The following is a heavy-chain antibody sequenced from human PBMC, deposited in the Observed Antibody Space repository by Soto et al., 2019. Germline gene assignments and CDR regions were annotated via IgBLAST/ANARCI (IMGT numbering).Heavy chain of an antibody. CDR3: ARAAYDFNYYYYGMDV. CDR2: IWYDGSNK. J-gene: IGHJ6*02. D-gene: IGHD3-3*01. V-gene: IGHV3-33*01. Sequence: GGSLRLSCAASGFTFSSYGMHWVRQAPGKGLEWVAVIWYDGSNKYYADSVKGRFTISRDNSKNTLYLQMNSLRAEDTAVYYCARAAYDFNYYYYGMDVWGQGTTVTVSS. CDR1: GFTFSSYG.